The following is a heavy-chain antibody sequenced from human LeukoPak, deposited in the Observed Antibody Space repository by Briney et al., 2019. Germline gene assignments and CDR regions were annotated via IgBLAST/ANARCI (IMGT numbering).Heavy chain of an antibody. J-gene: IGHJ4*02. CDR2: IYTSGST. Sequence: SETLSLTCTVSGGSISSGSYYWSWIRQPAGKGLEWIGRIYTSGSTNYNPSLKSRVTISVDTSKNQFSLKLSSVTAADTAVYYCARETPSHLYNWNYNSLFDYWGQGTLVTVSS. CDR3: ARETPSHLYNWNYNSLFDY. D-gene: IGHD1-7*01. V-gene: IGHV4-61*02. CDR1: GGSISSGSYY.